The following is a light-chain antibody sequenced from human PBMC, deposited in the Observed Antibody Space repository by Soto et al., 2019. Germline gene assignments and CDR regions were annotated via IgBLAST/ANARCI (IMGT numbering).Light chain of an antibody. CDR3: QQYSDSPPFT. CDR1: QTIINNY. Sequence: EIVLTQSPDTLSSSPGERATLSCRASQTIINNYLAWYQQRHGQAPRLLIYDASTRATGIPDRFSGSASGTDFTLTISRLEPEDFTVYYCQQYSDSPPFTFGQGTRLDI. J-gene: IGKJ5*01. V-gene: IGKV3-20*01. CDR2: DAS.